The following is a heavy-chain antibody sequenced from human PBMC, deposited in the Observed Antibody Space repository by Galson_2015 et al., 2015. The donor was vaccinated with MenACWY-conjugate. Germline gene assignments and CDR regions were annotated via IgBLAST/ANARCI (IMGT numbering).Heavy chain of an antibody. D-gene: IGHD2-21*02. Sequence: TLSLTCTVSGASVPNSGYFWGWIRPPPGNALKWIGRLSHRGNSYYTPSLKNRVTITLDPSKNQFSLSLTSMSAADTAVYYCAKEKKALYCGGDCYSVDKWGQGILVSVSS. CDR3: AKEKKALYCGGDCYSVDK. CDR1: GASVPNSGYF. V-gene: IGHV4-39*07. J-gene: IGHJ4*02. CDR2: LSHRGNS.